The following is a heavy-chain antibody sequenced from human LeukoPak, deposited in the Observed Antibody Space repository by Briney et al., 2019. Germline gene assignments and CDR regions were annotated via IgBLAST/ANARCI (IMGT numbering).Heavy chain of an antibody. CDR2: IIPILGIA. J-gene: IGHJ4*02. D-gene: IGHD6-6*01. CDR1: GGTFSSYA. V-gene: IGHV1-69*04. Sequence: SVKVSCKASGGTFSSYAISWVRQAPGQGLEWMGRIIPILGIANYAQKFQGRVTITADKSTSTAYMELSSLRSDDTAVYYCAKDRWRDGSSSFDNWGQGTLVTVSS. CDR3: AKDRWRDGSSSFDN.